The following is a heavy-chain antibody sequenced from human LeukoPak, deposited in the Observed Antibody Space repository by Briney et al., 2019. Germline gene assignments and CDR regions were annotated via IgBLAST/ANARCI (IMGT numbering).Heavy chain of an antibody. CDR2: IKHSGST. CDR1: GGSFSGYY. V-gene: IGHV4-34*01. J-gene: IGHJ6*04. CDR3: ARCHWDDYVWGSYRYSGYYGMDV. Sequence: SETLSLTCAVYGGSFSGYYWSWIRQPPGKGLEWIGEIKHSGSTNYNPSLKSRVTISVDTSKNQFSLKLSSVTAADTAVYYCARCHWDDYVWGSYRYSGYYGMDVWGKGTRSPSPQ. D-gene: IGHD3-16*02.